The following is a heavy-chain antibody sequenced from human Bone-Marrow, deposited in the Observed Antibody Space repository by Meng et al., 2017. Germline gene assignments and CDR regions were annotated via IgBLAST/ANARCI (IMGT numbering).Heavy chain of an antibody. CDR2: IETKYSSYAT. CDR1: AVSFIGSH. Sequence: AESLTLSCVVSAVSFIGSHIHWVRQTSEKGLEWIGRIETKYSSYATSYAASVRGRFTISRDDSINTAYLQMNSLKTEDTALYYCTIYTSGHIWGQGTMVTVSS. CDR3: TIYTSGHI. V-gene: IGHV3-73*01. D-gene: IGHD6-19*01. J-gene: IGHJ3*02.